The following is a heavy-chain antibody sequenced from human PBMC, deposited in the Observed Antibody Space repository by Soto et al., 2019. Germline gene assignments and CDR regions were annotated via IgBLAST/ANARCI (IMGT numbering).Heavy chain of an antibody. CDR2: IHYSGGT. J-gene: IGHJ3*02. CDR3: ASHVNGVGVAGRAKDAFDI. D-gene: IGHD6-19*01. CDR1: GGSISSSSYY. V-gene: IGHV4-39*01. Sequence: QLQLQESGPGLVKPSETLSLTCTVSGGSISSSSYYWGWISQPPGKGLEWIGSIHYSGGTYYHPSLRSRVTICVDTSKNQFTLKLRSVTAAATSVYYCASHVNGVGVAGRAKDAFDIWGQGTMVTVSS.